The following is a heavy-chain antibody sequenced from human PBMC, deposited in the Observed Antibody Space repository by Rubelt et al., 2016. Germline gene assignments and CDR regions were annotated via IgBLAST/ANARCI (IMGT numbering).Heavy chain of an antibody. D-gene: IGHD2-15*01. V-gene: IGHV3-23*01. CDR3: VKEDSCPSCAFDI. J-gene: IGHJ3*02. Sequence: GGGLVQPGGSLRLSCAASGFIFSSYAISWVRQAPGKGLEWVSLVSNSGEKTYYADSVKGRFTISRDNSKNTLYLQMSSLRAEDTAVYFGVKEDSCPSCAFDIWGQGTTVTVSS. CDR1: GFIFSSYA. CDR2: VSNSGEKT.